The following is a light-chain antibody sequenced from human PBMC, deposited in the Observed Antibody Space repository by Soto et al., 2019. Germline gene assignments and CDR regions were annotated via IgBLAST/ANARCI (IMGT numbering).Light chain of an antibody. CDR2: YAS. J-gene: IGKJ3*01. CDR3: LLYHNLPPFT. Sequence: DIQMTQSPSSLSASVGDRVTITCQASQDIGNFLNWYQQKPGKAPNLLIYYASILEAGVPSRFSANAPATDFTFPIISLQPEYIPPYYCLLYHNLPPFTFAPGTNVHIK. CDR1: QDIGNF. V-gene: IGKV1-33*01.